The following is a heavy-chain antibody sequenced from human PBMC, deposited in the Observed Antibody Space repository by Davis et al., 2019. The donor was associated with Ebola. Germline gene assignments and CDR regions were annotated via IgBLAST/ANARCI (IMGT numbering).Heavy chain of an antibody. V-gene: IGHV3-48*01. CDR1: GFTFSSYN. J-gene: IGHJ4*02. D-gene: IGHD6-19*01. CDR2: ISSSSSTI. Sequence: GGSLRLSCAASGFTFSSYNMNWVRQAPGKGLEWVSYISSSSSTIHYADSVRGRFTISRDNAKSSLYLQMNSLRAEDTAVYYCASIAVAGTWAFDYWGQETLVTVSS. CDR3: ASIAVAGTWAFDY.